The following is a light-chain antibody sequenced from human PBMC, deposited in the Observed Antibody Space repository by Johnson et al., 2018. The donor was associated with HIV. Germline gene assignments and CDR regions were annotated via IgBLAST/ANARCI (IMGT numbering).Light chain of an antibody. CDR1: SSNIGNNY. Sequence: QSVLTQPPSMSAAPGQKVTISCSASSSNIGNNYVSWYQQLPGTAPKLLIYENNKRPSGIPDRFSGSKSGTSATLGITGLQTGDEADYYCGTWDSSLSTSVFGTGTKVTVL. CDR3: GTWDSSLSTSV. CDR2: ENN. V-gene: IGLV1-51*02. J-gene: IGLJ1*01.